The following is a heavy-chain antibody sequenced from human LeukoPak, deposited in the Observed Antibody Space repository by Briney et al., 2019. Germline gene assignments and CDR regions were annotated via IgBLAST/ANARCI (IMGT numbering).Heavy chain of an antibody. J-gene: IGHJ4*02. V-gene: IGHV3-23*01. Sequence: GGSLRLSCAASGFTFGDYAMYWVRQAPGKGLDWVSSINRVGGDTHYADSVKGRFTISRDNSKNTLFLQMNSLRAEDTAVYYCARRVLVTTKYYFDYWGQGTLVTVSS. CDR2: INRVGGDT. D-gene: IGHD4-17*01. CDR3: ARRVLVTTKYYFDY. CDR1: GFTFGDYA.